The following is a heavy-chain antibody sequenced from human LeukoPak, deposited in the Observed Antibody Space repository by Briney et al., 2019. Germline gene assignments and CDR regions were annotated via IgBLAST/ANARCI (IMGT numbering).Heavy chain of an antibody. CDR3: AKNHASGYELFDY. CDR1: GFTFSSYG. V-gene: IGHV3-30*02. J-gene: IGHJ4*02. CDR2: IRCDGSNK. Sequence: GGSLRLSCAASGFTFSSYGMHWVRQAPGKGLEWVAFIRCDGSNKYYADSVKGRFTISRDNSKNTLYLQMNSLRAEDTAVYYCAKNHASGYELFDYWGQGTLVTVSS. D-gene: IGHD5-12*01.